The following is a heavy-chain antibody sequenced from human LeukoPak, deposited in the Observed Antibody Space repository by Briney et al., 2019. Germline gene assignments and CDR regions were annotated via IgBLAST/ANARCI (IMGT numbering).Heavy chain of an antibody. D-gene: IGHD3-9*01. CDR3: AGRLLRYFDY. Sequence: GGSLRLSCAASGFTVSNNYMNWVRQAPGKGLDWISCITSSGTRYYADSVKSRFTVSRDNAKNSLYLQMNSLRDEDTAVYYCAGRLLRYFDYWGRGTLVTVSS. CDR1: GFTVSNNY. V-gene: IGHV3-69-1*01. CDR2: ITSSGTR. J-gene: IGHJ4*02.